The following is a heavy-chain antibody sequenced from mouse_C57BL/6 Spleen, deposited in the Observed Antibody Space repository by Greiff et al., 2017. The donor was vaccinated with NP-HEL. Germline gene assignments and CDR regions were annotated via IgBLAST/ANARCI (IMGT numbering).Heavy chain of an antibody. CDR1: GYTFTSYW. J-gene: IGHJ3*01. CDR3: AREGAYYSTPAY. D-gene: IGHD2-5*01. CDR2: IHPNSGST. V-gene: IGHV1-64*01. Sequence: QVQLQQPGAELVKPGASVKLSCKASGYTFTSYWMHWVKQRPGQGLEWIGMIHPNSGSTNYNEKFKSKATLTVDKSSSTAYMQLSSLTSEDSAVYYCAREGAYYSTPAYWGQGTLVTVSA.